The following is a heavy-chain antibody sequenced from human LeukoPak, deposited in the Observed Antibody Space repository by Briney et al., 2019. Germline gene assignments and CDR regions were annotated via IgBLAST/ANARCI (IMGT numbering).Heavy chain of an antibody. J-gene: IGHJ2*01. CDR1: GYTFTSYY. D-gene: IGHD3-3*01. CDR2: NNPSGGST. CDR3: ARDFTYYDFWSGYFNWYFDL. V-gene: IGHV1-46*01. Sequence: ASVKVSCKASGYTFTSYYMHWVRQAPGQGLEWMGINNPSGGSTSYAQKFQGRVTMTRDTSTSTVYMELSSLRSEDTAVYYCARDFTYYDFWSGYFNWYFDLWGRGTLVTVSS.